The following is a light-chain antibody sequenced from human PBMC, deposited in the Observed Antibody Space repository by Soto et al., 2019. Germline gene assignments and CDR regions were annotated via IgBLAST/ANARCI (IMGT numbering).Light chain of an antibody. Sequence: EIVLTQSPGTLSLSPGERATLSCRASQSVRSNYLAWYQQKPGRAPRLLIYNSHTRATGVPDRFSGSGSGTDFTLTISRLEPEDFALYYCQQYRDLPQTFGQGTKVEMK. CDR2: NSH. CDR1: QSVRSNY. CDR3: QQYRDLPQT. J-gene: IGKJ1*01. V-gene: IGKV3-20*01.